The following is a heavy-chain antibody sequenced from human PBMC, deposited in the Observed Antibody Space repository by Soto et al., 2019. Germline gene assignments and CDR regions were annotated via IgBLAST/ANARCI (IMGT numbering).Heavy chain of an antibody. D-gene: IGHD1-26*01. V-gene: IGHV1-3*01. J-gene: IGHJ5*02. Sequence: ASVKVSCTASGYTFTSYAMHWVRQAPGQRLEWMGWINAGNGNTKYSQKFQGRVTITRDTSASTAYMELSSLRSEDTAVYYCARGKTVGHRGWFDPWGQGTLVTVSS. CDR2: INAGNGNT. CDR3: ARGKTVGHRGWFDP. CDR1: GYTFTSYA.